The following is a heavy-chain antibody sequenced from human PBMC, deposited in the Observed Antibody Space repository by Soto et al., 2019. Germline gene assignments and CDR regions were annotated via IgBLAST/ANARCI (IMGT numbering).Heavy chain of an antibody. CDR1: GFTFSDYY. J-gene: IGHJ4*02. CDR3: ARRLQWQLRPLDS. V-gene: IGHV3-11*01. CDR2: INTLSSAI. D-gene: IGHD6-19*01. Sequence: GGSLRLSFAGSGFTFSDYYMNWIRQAPGKGLEWVSYINTLSSAIYYADSVKGRCTISRDNAKNSLYLQMNSLRAEDTAVYYCARRLQWQLRPLDSWGRGTLVTVSS.